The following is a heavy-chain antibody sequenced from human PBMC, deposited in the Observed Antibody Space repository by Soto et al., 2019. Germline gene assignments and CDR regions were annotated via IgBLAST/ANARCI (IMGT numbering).Heavy chain of an antibody. CDR3: AISQDRGGRTTFIY. J-gene: IGHJ4*02. CDR1: GFTFSSYA. D-gene: IGHD3-16*01. Sequence: GGSLRLSCSASGFTFSSYAMHWVRQAPGKGLEYVSAISSNGGSTYYADSVKGRFTISRDNSKNTLYLQMSSLRAEDTAVYYCAISQDRGGRTTFIYWGQGTQVTVSS. CDR2: ISSNGGST. V-gene: IGHV3-64D*06.